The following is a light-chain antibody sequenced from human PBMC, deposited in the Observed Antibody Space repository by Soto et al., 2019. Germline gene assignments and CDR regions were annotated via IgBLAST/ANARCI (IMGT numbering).Light chain of an antibody. CDR1: SSDVGGYNY. CDR3: SSYTSTSTRV. Sequence: QSVLTQPAFVSRSPGQSITISCTGTSSDVGGYNYVSWYQHPPGKAPKLMISEVSNRPSGVSNRFSGSKSGNTASLTISGRQAEEEADYYCSSYTSTSTRVFGTGTKLTVL. V-gene: IGLV2-14*01. CDR2: EVS. J-gene: IGLJ1*01.